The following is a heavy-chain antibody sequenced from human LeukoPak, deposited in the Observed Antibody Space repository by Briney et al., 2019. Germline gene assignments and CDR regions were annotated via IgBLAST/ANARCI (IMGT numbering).Heavy chain of an antibody. D-gene: IGHD3-16*01. Sequence: ASVKVSCKASGYSFTNFGISWVRQAPGQGLEWVGWVSGYNGKTNYAQKVQGRVTMTTDTSTTTAYMELRSLRSDDTAVYYCARGGSYYYPYYMDVWGKGTTVTVYS. J-gene: IGHJ6*03. CDR3: ARGGSYYYPYYMDV. V-gene: IGHV1-18*01. CDR2: VSGYNGKT. CDR1: GYSFTNFG.